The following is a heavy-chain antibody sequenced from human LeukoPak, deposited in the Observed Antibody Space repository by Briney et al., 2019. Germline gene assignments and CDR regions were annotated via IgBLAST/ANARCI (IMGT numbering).Heavy chain of an antibody. CDR3: ARDHVVFNAFDI. D-gene: IGHD2-15*01. J-gene: IGHJ3*02. CDR2: IYSGGST. CDR1: GFTFSSNY. Sequence: GGSLRLSCAASGFTFSSNYMSWVRQAPGKGLEWVSVIYSGGSTYYADSVKGRFTISRDNSKNTLYLQMNSLRAEDTAVYYCARDHVVFNAFDIWGQGTMVTVSS. V-gene: IGHV3-66*02.